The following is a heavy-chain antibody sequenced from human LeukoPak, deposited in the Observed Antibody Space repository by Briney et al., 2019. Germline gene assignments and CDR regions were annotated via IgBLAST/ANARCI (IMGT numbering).Heavy chain of an antibody. CDR1: GGTFSSYA. CDR2: IIPIFGTA. Sequence: SVKVSCKAAGGTFSSYAISWVRQAPGQGLEWMGGIIPIFGTANYAQKFQGRVTITADESTSTAYMELSSLRSEDTAVYYCARLRNYYGSGSYYNVDAFDIWGQGTMVTVSS. V-gene: IGHV1-69*13. J-gene: IGHJ3*02. CDR3: ARLRNYYGSGSYYNVDAFDI. D-gene: IGHD3-10*01.